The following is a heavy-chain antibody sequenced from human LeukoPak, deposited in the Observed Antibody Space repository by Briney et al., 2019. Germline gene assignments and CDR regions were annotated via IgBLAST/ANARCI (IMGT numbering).Heavy chain of an antibody. CDR3: ATAVI. V-gene: IGHV3-48*03. CDR2: VSKSGGTM. CDR1: GFTFSSYE. J-gene: IGHJ3*02. Sequence: GGSLRLSCEASGFTFSSYEMNWFRQAPGKGLEWVSYVSKSGGTMKNADSVKGRFTVSRDNAKNSLYLQMNSLTAEDTAVCYCATAVIWGRGTMVTVSS.